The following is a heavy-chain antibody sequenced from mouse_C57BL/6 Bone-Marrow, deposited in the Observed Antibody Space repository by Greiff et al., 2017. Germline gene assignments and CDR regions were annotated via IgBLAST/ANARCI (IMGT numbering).Heavy chain of an antibody. J-gene: IGHJ4*01. Sequence: VQLKESGAELVRPGASVKLSCTASGFNIKDDYMHWVKQRPEQGLEWIGWIDPENGDTEYASKFQGKATITADTSSNTAYLQLSSLTSEDTAVYYCTTGGWLLRYAMDYWGQGTSVTVSS. D-gene: IGHD2-3*01. CDR2: IDPENGDT. CDR1: GFNIKDDY. CDR3: TTGGWLLRYAMDY. V-gene: IGHV14-4*01.